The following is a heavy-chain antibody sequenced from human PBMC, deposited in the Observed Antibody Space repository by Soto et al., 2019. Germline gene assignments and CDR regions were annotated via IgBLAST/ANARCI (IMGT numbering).Heavy chain of an antibody. CDR2: IWYDGSNE. V-gene: IGHV3-33*01. CDR1: GFSFGTYG. D-gene: IGHD2-2*01. Sequence: QVQLVESGGGVVQPGRSLRLSCTASGFSFGTYGMHWVRQAPGKGLEWVEVIWYDGSNEYYADSVKGRFTMSRDNSKNTLYLQMNSLRSEDTALYYCARGANSPLWEPPAMFRFDYWGQGSLVTFSS. J-gene: IGHJ4*02. CDR3: ARGANSPLWEPPAMFRFDY.